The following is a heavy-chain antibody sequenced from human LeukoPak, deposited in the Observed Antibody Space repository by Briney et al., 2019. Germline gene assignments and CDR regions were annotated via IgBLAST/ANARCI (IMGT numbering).Heavy chain of an antibody. CDR2: FDPEDGET. Sequence: ASVKVSCKVSGYTLTELSMHWVRQAPGKGLEWMGGFDPEDGETIYAQKFQGRVTMTVDTSTDTAYMELSSLRSEDTAVYYCARHRGPGIAAAADYWGQGTLVTVSS. CDR3: ARHRGPGIAAAADY. V-gene: IGHV1-24*01. CDR1: GYTLTELS. D-gene: IGHD6-13*01. J-gene: IGHJ4*02.